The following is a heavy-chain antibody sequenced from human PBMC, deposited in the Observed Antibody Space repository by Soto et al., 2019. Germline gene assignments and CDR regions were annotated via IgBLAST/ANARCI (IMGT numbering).Heavy chain of an antibody. CDR1: GYSFPTAW. V-gene: IGHV5-51*03. CDR3: ATSTGWYYFDS. Sequence: GESLKIFCKGSGYSFPTAWIGWVRQMPGKGLEWMAIIYPGDSDARYSPSFQGQVTISADKYISTAYLQWNSLRASDTAMYYCATSTGWYYFDSWGQGTQVTVSS. CDR2: IYPGDSDA. J-gene: IGHJ4*02. D-gene: IGHD6-19*01.